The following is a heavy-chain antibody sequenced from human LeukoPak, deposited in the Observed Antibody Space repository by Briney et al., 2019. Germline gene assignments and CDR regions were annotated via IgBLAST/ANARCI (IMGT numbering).Heavy chain of an antibody. Sequence: SVKVSCKASGGTFSSYAISWVRQAPGQGFEWMGGIIPIFGTANYAQKFQGRVTITADESTSTAYMELSSLRSEDTAVYYCARGNDILTGYFFWGQGTLVTVSS. CDR1: GGTFSSYA. V-gene: IGHV1-69*13. CDR3: ARGNDILTGYFF. D-gene: IGHD3-9*01. J-gene: IGHJ4*02. CDR2: IIPIFGTA.